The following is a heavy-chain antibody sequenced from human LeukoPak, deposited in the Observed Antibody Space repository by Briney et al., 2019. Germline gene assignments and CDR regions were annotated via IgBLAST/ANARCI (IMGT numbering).Heavy chain of an antibody. CDR1: GFTFSSYA. CDR2: ISGSGGST. D-gene: IGHD3-10*01. V-gene: IGHV3-23*01. Sequence: GGSLRLSCAASGFTFSSYAMSWVRQAPGKGLEWVSAISGSGGSTYYADSVKGRFTISRDNCKNTLYLQMNSLRAEDTAVYYCAKKSLARGRGDYFDYWGQGTLVTVSS. CDR3: AKKSLARGRGDYFDY. J-gene: IGHJ4*02.